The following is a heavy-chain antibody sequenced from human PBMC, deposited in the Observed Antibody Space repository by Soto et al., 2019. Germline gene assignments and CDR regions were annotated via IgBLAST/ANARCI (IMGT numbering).Heavy chain of an antibody. CDR2: ISYDEVNR. J-gene: IGHJ3*01. V-gene: IGHV3-30*18. D-gene: IGHD6-19*01. CDR1: GFSFSNYA. CDR3: TKDRYRRAWFTFDF. Sequence: QVQLVESGGGVVQPGTSLRLSCVASGFSFSNYAMHWVRQTPGKGLEGVAVISYDEVNRFYVESVKGRFTISRDNSRNTLFLQMDSLRTEETAVYYCTKDRYRRAWFTFDFWGQGAMVSVSS.